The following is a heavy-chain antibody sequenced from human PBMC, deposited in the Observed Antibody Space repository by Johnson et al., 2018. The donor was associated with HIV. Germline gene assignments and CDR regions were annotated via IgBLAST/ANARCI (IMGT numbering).Heavy chain of an antibody. J-gene: IGHJ3*02. CDR2: INSAGFT. V-gene: IGHV3-66*01. Sequence: VQVVESGGGLVQPGGSLRLSCAASGFSVSSNYMSWVRQAPGKGLEWVSMINSAGFTYSADSVKGRFTVSRDKSKNTVYFQMNSLRAEDTAVYYCAKVRDYYDRRGYSYYDAFDIWGQGTMVTVSS. D-gene: IGHD3-22*01. CDR1: GFSVSSNY. CDR3: AKVRDYYDRRGYSYYDAFDI.